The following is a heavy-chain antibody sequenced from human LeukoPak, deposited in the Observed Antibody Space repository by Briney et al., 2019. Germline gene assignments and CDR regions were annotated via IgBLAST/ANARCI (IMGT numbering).Heavy chain of an antibody. V-gene: IGHV3-23*01. Sequence: GGSLRLSCAASGFTFSDYAMRWVRQAPGKGLEWISAISGTGGSGDSTYYADSVKGRFTISRDNSKITLYLQMNSLRAEDTAVYYCAKDLYSLTYPRFDYWGQGTLVTVSS. CDR2: ISGTGGSGDST. J-gene: IGHJ4*02. CDR1: GFTFSDYA. CDR3: AKDLYSLTYPRFDY. D-gene: IGHD3-16*01.